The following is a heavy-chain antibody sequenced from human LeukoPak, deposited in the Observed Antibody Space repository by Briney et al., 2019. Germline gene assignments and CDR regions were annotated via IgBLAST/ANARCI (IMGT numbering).Heavy chain of an antibody. D-gene: IGHD5-12*01. Sequence: GGSLRLSCTASGFTFGDYAMNWVRQAPGKGLEWVGFIRSKTYGGTTAYAASVKGRFTISRDDSKNIAYLQMNSLKTEDTAVYYCSRQIRATTDYLDYWGQGTLVTVSS. CDR1: GFTFGDYA. J-gene: IGHJ4*02. CDR3: SRQIRATTDYLDY. V-gene: IGHV3-49*04. CDR2: IRSKTYGGTT.